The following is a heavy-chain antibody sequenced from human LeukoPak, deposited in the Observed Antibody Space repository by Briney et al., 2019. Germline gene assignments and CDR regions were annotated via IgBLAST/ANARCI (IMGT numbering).Heavy chain of an antibody. D-gene: IGHD4-17*01. CDR1: GFTFSGSA. Sequence: QSGGSLRLSCAASGFTFSGSAMHWVRQASGKGLEWVGRITSKPNSYATVYAASVKGRFTISRDNSKNTLYLQMNSLRAEDTAVYYCAKEGSSTVTFFFDYWGQGTLVTVSS. J-gene: IGHJ4*02. CDR2: ITSKPNSYAT. V-gene: IGHV3-73*01. CDR3: AKEGSSTVTFFFDY.